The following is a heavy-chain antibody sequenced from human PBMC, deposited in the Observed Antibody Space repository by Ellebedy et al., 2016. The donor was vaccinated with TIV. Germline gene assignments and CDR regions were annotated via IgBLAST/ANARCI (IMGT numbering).Heavy chain of an antibody. CDR3: ARDQGVGWFDS. V-gene: IGHV3-53*01. CDR2: LYSGGTT. Sequence: GESLKISCAASGFTVSIYYMSWVRQAPGKGLEWVSILYSGGTTDHADSVKRRFTISGDNSKNTLYLQINSLRAEDTAICYCARDQGVGWFDSWGQGTLVTVSS. CDR1: GFTVSIYY. J-gene: IGHJ5*01.